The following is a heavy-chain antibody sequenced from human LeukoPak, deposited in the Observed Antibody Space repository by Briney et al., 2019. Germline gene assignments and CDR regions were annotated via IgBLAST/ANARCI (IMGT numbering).Heavy chain of an antibody. CDR2: ISGSGGGT. CDR3: AKEKSVTGPGRFAFDV. D-gene: IGHD2-21*02. J-gene: IGHJ3*01. CDR1: GFTFKNYA. Sequence: PGGSLRLSCAAPGFTFKNYAMTWVRQAPGKGLEWVSSISGSGGGTYYADSVKGRITISRDNSKNTVSLQMNSLRAEDTAVYYCAKEKSVTGPGRFAFDVWGQGTLVTVSS. V-gene: IGHV3-23*01.